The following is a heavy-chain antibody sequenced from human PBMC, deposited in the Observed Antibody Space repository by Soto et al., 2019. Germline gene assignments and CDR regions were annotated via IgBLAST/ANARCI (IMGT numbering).Heavy chain of an antibody. CDR1: GGSISSSSYY. D-gene: IGHD4-17*01. CDR3: AATTVTTSCYDY. Sequence: PSETLSLTCTVSGGSISSSSYYWGWIRQPPGKGLEWIGSIYYTGSTYYNPSLKSRVTISVDTSKNQFSLKLTSVTAADTAVYYCAATTVTTSCYDYWGQGTLVTVSS. J-gene: IGHJ4*02. CDR2: IYYTGST. V-gene: IGHV4-39*01.